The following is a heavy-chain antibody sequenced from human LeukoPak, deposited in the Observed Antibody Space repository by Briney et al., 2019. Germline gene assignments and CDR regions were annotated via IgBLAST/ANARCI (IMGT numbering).Heavy chain of an antibody. CDR2: IIPIFGTA. V-gene: IGHV1-69*05. CDR1: GGTFSSYA. J-gene: IGHJ5*02. D-gene: IGHD2-2*01. Sequence: VKVSCKASGGTFSSYAISWVRQPPGQGLEWMGGIIPIFGTANYAQKFQGRVTITTDESTSTAYMELSSLRSEDTAVYYCARAEYCSSTSCYLGVGWFDPWGQGTLVTVSS. CDR3: ARAEYCSSTSCYLGVGWFDP.